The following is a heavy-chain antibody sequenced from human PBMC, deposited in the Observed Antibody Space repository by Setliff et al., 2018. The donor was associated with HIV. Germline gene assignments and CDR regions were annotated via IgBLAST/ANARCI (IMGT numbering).Heavy chain of an antibody. D-gene: IGHD3-10*01. V-gene: IGHV4-39*07. Sequence: SETLSLTCTVSRGSISSSSYYWGWIRQSPGKGLEWIGSIYYSGSTYYNPSLKSRVTISIDTSKNQFSLKLSSVTAADTAVYYCARDLEYYYGSGSYGVFDYWGQGTLVTAPQ. CDR3: ARDLEYYYGSGSYGVFDY. CDR1: RGSISSSSYY. CDR2: IYYSGST. J-gene: IGHJ4*02.